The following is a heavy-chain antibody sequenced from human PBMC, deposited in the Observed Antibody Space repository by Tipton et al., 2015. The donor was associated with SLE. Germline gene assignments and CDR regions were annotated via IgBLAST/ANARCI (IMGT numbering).Heavy chain of an antibody. CDR3: ARGLPAFYSRGWYFDY. Sequence: GLVKPSETLSLTCTVSGGAISSYYWSWIRQAPGKGLEWIGYIYNSGTTNYNPSLKSRVTISVDTSKKQFSLRLSSVTAADTAVYYCARGLPAFYSRGWYFDYCGQGTLVTVSS. D-gene: IGHD6-19*01. CDR2: IYNSGTT. CDR1: GGAISSYY. J-gene: IGHJ4*02. V-gene: IGHV4-59*01.